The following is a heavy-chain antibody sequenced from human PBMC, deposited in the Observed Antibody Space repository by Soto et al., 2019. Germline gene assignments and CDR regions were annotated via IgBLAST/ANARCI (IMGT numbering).Heavy chain of an antibody. CDR3: ARDRDGYDSGYFDS. V-gene: IGHV4-30-2*01. J-gene: IGHJ4*01. D-gene: IGHD5-12*01. CDR2: IYQSGNT. Sequence: PSETLSLTCTVSGDSISRGGHSCNWLRQPPGKGLEWIGYIYQSGNTYFNPTLKSRVTMSVDTSKNQISLTLSSVTAADTAIYYCARDRDGYDSGYFDSWGHGTLVTVSS. CDR1: GDSISRGGHS.